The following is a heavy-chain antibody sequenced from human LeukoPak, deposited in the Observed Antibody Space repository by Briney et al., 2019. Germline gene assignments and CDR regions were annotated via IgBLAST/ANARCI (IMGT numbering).Heavy chain of an antibody. Sequence: ASVKLSCRTSGYTSTNYYIHWVRQAPGQGLEWMGFINPTYSNTDYAQQFQGRLSTTTDTSTTTVYMELGSLTSEDTAVYYCVAGVRPHRPYQLDYWGQGTLVTVSS. J-gene: IGHJ4*02. CDR3: VAGVRPHRPYQLDY. CDR2: INPTYSNT. CDR1: GYTSTNYY. V-gene: IGHV1-46*01. D-gene: IGHD1-1*01.